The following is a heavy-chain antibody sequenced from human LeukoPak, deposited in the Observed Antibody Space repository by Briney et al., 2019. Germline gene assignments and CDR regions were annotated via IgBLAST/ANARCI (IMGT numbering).Heavy chain of an antibody. CDR3: ARLPTYYYDSSGYYYFDY. V-gene: IGHV1-2*02. CDR1: GYTFTGYY. CDR2: INPNSGGT. Sequence: ASVKVSCKASGYTFTGYYMHWVRQAPGQGLEWMGWINPNSGGTNYAQKFQGRVTMTRDTSISTAYMELSSLRSEDTAVYYCARLPTYYYDSSGYYYFDYWGQGTLVTVSS. D-gene: IGHD3-22*01. J-gene: IGHJ4*02.